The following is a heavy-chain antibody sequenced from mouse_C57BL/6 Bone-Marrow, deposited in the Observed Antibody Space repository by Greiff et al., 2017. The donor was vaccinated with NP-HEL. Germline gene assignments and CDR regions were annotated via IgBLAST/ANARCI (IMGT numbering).Heavy chain of an antibody. Sequence: QVQLKQPGAELVKPGASVKLSCKASGYTFTSYWMHWVKQRPGRGLEWIGRIDPDSGGTKYNEKFKSKATLTVDTPSSTAYMQLSSLTSEDSAVYYCARSYDHDGGLFAYWGQGTLVTVSA. V-gene: IGHV1-72*01. CDR2: IDPDSGGT. J-gene: IGHJ3*01. D-gene: IGHD2-4*01. CDR3: ARSYDHDGGLFAY. CDR1: GYTFTSYW.